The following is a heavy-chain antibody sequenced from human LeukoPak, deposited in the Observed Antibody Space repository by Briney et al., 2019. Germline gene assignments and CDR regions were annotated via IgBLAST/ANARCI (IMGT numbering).Heavy chain of an antibody. CDR1: GFTSSDYY. Sequence: GGSLRLSCAASGFTSSDYYMTWIRQAPGKGLEWISYSSTTSNTKYYADSVKGRFTIARDNAKSTLYLQMSSLRVEDTGVYYCARLWLARRGTPWFDPWGQGTLVTVSS. V-gene: IGHV3-11*01. CDR2: SSTTSNTK. J-gene: IGHJ5*02. D-gene: IGHD6-19*01. CDR3: ARLWLARRGTPWFDP.